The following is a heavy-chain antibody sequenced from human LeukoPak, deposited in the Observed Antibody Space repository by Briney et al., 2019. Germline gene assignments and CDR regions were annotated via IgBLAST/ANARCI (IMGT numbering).Heavy chain of an antibody. J-gene: IGHJ4*02. CDR2: IYGGGST. D-gene: IGHD6-6*01. CDR3: TRLLPSSHHFFDS. V-gene: IGHV3-53*01. CDR1: GFTVSNDY. Sequence: GGSLRLSCAVSGFTVSNDYMSWVRQAPGKGLEWVSVIYGGGSTYYTDSVRGRFTLSSDNSENTLYLQMDSLRAEDTAVYYCTRLLPSSHHFFDSWGQGTLVTVSS.